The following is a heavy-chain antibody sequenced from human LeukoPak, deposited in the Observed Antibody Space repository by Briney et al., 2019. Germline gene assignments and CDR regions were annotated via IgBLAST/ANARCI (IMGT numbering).Heavy chain of an antibody. J-gene: IGHJ5*02. V-gene: IGHV3-11*06. Sequence: PGGSLRLSCAASGFTFSDYYMSWIRQAPGKGLEWVSYISSSSSYTNYADSVKGRFTISRDNAKNSLYLQMNSLRAEDTAVYYCARVKGWGSGSYFRLFDPWGQGTLVTVSS. CDR2: ISSSSSYT. CDR3: ARVKGWGSGSYFRLFDP. D-gene: IGHD3-10*01. CDR1: GFTFSDYY.